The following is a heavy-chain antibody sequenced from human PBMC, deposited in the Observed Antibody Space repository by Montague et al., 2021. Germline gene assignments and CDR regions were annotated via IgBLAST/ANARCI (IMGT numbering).Heavy chain of an antibody. CDR1: GFIFSEYS. J-gene: IGHJ5*02. CDR2: MWSDGSNK. CDR3: AILWFGGNWFDH. D-gene: IGHD3-10*01. Sequence: SLRLSCAASGFIFSEYSMCWVRQAPGKGLEWVAGMWSDGSNKYYAESVKGRFTISRDNSENTGHLQMSSLRAEDTAIYYCAILWFGGNWFDHWGQGTLVTVSS. V-gene: IGHV3-30*04.